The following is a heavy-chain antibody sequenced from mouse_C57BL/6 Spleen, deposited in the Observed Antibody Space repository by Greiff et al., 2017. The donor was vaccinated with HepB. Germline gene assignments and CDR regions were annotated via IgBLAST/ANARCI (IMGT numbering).Heavy chain of an antibody. D-gene: IGHD2-4*01. CDR2: ISSGGDYI. CDR3: TRDRGDYGDYAMDY. J-gene: IGHJ4*01. V-gene: IGHV5-9-1*02. CDR1: GFTFSSYA. Sequence: EVQGVESGEGLVKPGGSLKLSCAASGFTFSSYAMSWVRQTPEKRLEWVAYISSGGDYIYYADTVKGRFTISRDNARNTLYLQMSSLKSEDTAMYYCTRDRGDYGDYAMDYWGQRTSVTVSS.